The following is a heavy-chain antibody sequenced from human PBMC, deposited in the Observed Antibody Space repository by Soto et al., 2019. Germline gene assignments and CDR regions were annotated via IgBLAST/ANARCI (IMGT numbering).Heavy chain of an antibody. CDR3: ARHPHPMKWFTGSYSVRFDS. Sequence: EVQLVQSGEEVKKPGESLKISCKGSGYTFTSYWIAWVRQMPGKGLQWLGIIYPGDSDTRYSPSFQGQVTISADKSINTAYLQWSSLKASDSGIYYCARHPHPMKWFTGSYSVRFDSWGQGTLVTAS. CDR1: GYTFTSYW. J-gene: IGHJ4*02. D-gene: IGHD1-26*01. V-gene: IGHV5-51*01. CDR2: IYPGDSDT.